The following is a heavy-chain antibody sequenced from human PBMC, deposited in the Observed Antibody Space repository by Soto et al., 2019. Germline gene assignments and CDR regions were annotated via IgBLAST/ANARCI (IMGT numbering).Heavy chain of an antibody. V-gene: IGHV6-1*01. CDR3: ARGVAGSGFDL. CDR2: TYYRSNWRH. Sequence: SQTLSLTCAISGDSVSSNTAAWNWIRSSPSRGLEWLGRTYYRSNWRHDYAVSVRSRITVNPDTSRNHFSLQLNSVTPDDTAVYYCARGVAGSGFDLWGQGTLVTVSS. D-gene: IGHD6-19*01. CDR1: GDSVSSNTAA. J-gene: IGHJ4*02.